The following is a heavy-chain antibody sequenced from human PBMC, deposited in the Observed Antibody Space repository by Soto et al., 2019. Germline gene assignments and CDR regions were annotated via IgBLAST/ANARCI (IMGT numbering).Heavy chain of an antibody. V-gene: IGHV2-5*02. D-gene: IGHD6-6*01. Sequence: QITLKESGHTLVKPTQMLPLTCTFSGFSLNTRGVGVGWIRQPPGGALEWLALIYWDDDKRYSPSLRSRLTITKDTSKNQVVLTMTTMEPLDTGTYYCAHTYSSSPDDGFDVWGQGTRVTVSS. CDR2: IYWDDDK. CDR3: AHTYSSSPDDGFDV. CDR1: GFSLNTRGVG. J-gene: IGHJ3*01.